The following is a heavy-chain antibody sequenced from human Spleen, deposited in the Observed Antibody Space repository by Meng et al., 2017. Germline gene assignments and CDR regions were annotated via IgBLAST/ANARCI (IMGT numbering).Heavy chain of an antibody. CDR2: IYDSGST. V-gene: IGHV4-39*07. J-gene: IGHJ4*02. Sequence: GSLRLSCTVSGDSIRSGNYYWGWIRQPPGKGLEWIGSIYDSGSTYHNPSLKSRVTISVDTSNNQFSLRLTSVTAADTAVYYCARLVAVSLWGQGTLVTVSS. CDR1: GDSIRSGNYY. D-gene: IGHD6-19*01. CDR3: ARLVAVSL.